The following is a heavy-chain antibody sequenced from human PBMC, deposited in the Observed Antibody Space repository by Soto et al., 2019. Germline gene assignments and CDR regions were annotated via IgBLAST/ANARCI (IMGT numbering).Heavy chain of an antibody. V-gene: IGHV1-8*01. CDR3: ARAIRNQLLSDY. D-gene: IGHD1-7*01. CDR2: MNPDSANT. J-gene: IGHJ4*02. Sequence: QVHLVQSGAEVKQPGASVKVSCRASGYTFTNYDISWVRQATGQGLEWMGWMNPDSANTGYAQKFQGRVTMTRDTSTSTAYMELNSLTSEDTAVYYCARAIRNQLLSDYWGQGTLVTVSS. CDR1: GYTFTNYD.